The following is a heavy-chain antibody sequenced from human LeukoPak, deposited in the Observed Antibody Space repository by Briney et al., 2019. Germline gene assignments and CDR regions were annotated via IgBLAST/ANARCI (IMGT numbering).Heavy chain of an antibody. CDR2: IPYDGSNK. Sequence: GRSLRLSCAASGFTFSSYAMHWVRQAPGKGLEWVAVIPYDGSNKYYADSVKGRFTISRDNSKNTLYLQMNSLRAEDTAVYYCARVRSGFISTYYFDYWGQGTLVTVSS. J-gene: IGHJ4*02. D-gene: IGHD3-3*01. CDR1: GFTFSSYA. CDR3: ARVRSGFISTYYFDY. V-gene: IGHV3-30-3*01.